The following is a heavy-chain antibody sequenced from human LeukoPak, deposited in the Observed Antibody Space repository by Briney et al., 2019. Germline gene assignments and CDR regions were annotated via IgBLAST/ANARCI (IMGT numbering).Heavy chain of an antibody. V-gene: IGHV1-2*02. CDR1: GYTFTGYY. D-gene: IGHD6-6*01. CDR3: ARDNLGSSSDPGFDP. Sequence: ASVKVSCKASGYTFTGYYMHWVRQAPGQGLEWMGWINPNSGGTNYAQKFQGRVTMTRDTSISTAYMELSRLRSDDTAVYYCARDNLGSSSDPGFDPWGQGTLVTVSS. J-gene: IGHJ5*02. CDR2: INPNSGGT.